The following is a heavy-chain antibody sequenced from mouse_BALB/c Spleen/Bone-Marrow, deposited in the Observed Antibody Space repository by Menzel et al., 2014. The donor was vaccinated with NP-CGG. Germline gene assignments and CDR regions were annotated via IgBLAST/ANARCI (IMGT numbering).Heavy chain of an antibody. J-gene: IGHJ4*01. D-gene: IGHD3-1*01. CDR2: ISNGGGST. CDR3: ARQLGLRWAMDY. CDR1: GFTFSSYT. V-gene: IGHV5-12-2*01. Sequence: EVQLVESGGGLVQPGGSLKFSCAASGFTFSSYTVSWVRQTPEKRLEWVAYISNGGGSTYYPNTVKGRFTISRDNAKNTLYLQMSSLKSEDTAMYYCARQLGLRWAMDYWGQGTSVAVSS.